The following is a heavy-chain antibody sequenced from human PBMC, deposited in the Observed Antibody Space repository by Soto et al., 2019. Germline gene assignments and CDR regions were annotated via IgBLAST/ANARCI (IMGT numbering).Heavy chain of an antibody. CDR2: IYYSGST. V-gene: IGHV4-30-4*01. Sequence: QVQLQESGPGLVKPSQNLSLACTVSDDSINSGDFYWSWVRQPPGKGLEWMGYIYYSGSTYYNPSLKSRVTISLDTSKSQFSLKLSSVTVADTAVYYCASNRPFWLGRWAMDVWGQGITVTVSS. CDR1: DDSINSGDFY. J-gene: IGHJ6*02. CDR3: ASNRPFWLGRWAMDV. D-gene: IGHD6-19*01.